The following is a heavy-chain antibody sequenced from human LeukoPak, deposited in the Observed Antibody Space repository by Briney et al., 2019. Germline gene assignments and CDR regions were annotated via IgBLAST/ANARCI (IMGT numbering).Heavy chain of an antibody. D-gene: IGHD6-25*01. V-gene: IGHV3-7*03. CDR3: AKGGSADITAAINY. CDR2: IKQDGSEK. Sequence: GGSLRLSCAASEFTFSSYWMTWVRQAPGKGLEWVANIKQDGSEKYYVDSVKGRCTISRDSSNNTLFLQINSLRAADTAAYYCAKGGSADITAAINYWGQGTLVTVSS. J-gene: IGHJ4*02. CDR1: EFTFSSYW.